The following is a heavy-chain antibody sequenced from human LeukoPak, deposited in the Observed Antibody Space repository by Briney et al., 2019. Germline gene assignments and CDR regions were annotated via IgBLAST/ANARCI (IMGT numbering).Heavy chain of an antibody. V-gene: IGHV1-24*01. D-gene: IGHD3-10*01. CDR1: GYTLTELS. CDR2: FDPEDGET. Sequence: ASVKVSCKVSGYTLTELSMHWVRQAPGKGLEWMGGFDPEDGETIYAQKFQGRVTMTEDTSTDTAYMELSSLRSEDTAVYYCATGFGGSGSYPVFDYWGQGTLVTVSS. J-gene: IGHJ4*02. CDR3: ATGFGGSGSYPVFDY.